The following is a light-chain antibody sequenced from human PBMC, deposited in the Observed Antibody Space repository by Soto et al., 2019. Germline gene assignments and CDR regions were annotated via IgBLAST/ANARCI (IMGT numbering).Light chain of an antibody. J-gene: IGKJ2*01. V-gene: IGKV3-20*01. CDR2: GAS. CDR1: QSVSSSY. CDR3: QQYGSSPMYT. Sequence: IVLTQSPGTLSLSPGERATLSCRASQSVSSSYFAWYQQKPGQAPRLLIYGASGRATGIPDTFSGSGSGTDFTLTISRMEPDDFAVYYCQQYGSSPMYTFGQGTKLEIK.